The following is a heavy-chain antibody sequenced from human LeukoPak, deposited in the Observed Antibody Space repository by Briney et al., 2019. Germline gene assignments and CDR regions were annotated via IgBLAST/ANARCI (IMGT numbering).Heavy chain of an antibody. Sequence: SETLSLTCAVYGGSFSRYYWSWIRQPPGKGLKWIGEINHSGSTNYNPSLKSRVTISVDTSKNQFSLKLSSVTAADTAVYYCARGWSKDVRLRPGRYYMDDWGKGTTVTVSS. D-gene: IGHD4-17*01. CDR3: ARGWSKDVRLRPGRYYMDD. CDR2: INHSGST. V-gene: IGHV4-34*01. CDR1: GGSFSRYY. J-gene: IGHJ6*03.